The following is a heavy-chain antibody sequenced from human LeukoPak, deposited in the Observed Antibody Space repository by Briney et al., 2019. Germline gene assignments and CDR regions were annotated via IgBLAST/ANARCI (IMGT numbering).Heavy chain of an antibody. Sequence: GGSLRLSCAASGFTFSSYGMHWVRQAPGKGLEWVAVIWYDGSNKYYADSVKGRFTISRGNSKNTLYLQMNSLRAEDTAVYYCARDSGYDCFDYWGQGTLVTVSS. V-gene: IGHV3-33*01. CDR3: ARDSGYDCFDY. J-gene: IGHJ4*02. CDR1: GFTFSSYG. CDR2: IWYDGSNK. D-gene: IGHD5-12*01.